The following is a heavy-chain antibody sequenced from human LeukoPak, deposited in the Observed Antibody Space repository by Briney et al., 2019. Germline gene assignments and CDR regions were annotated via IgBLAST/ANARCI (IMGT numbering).Heavy chain of an antibody. Sequence: SETLSLTCSVSGGSITSYYWSWIRQPPGRGLKWIGYMYNSGTTNYNPPLKSRVTISVDTSKNQFSLKLSSVTAADTAVYYCARHNGGSSSIRAWGQGTLVTVSS. D-gene: IGHD3-16*01. V-gene: IGHV4-59*08. CDR3: ARHNGGSSSIRA. CDR2: MYNSGTT. CDR1: GGSITSYY. J-gene: IGHJ5*02.